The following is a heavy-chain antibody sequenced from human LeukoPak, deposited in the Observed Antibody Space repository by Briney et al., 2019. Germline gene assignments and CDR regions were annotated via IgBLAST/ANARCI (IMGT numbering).Heavy chain of an antibody. V-gene: IGHV3-23*01. J-gene: IGHJ4*02. Sequence: GGFLRLSCAASGFTVSSTYMSWVRQAPGKGLEWVSVISGSGGSIYYADSVKGRFTISRDNSKNTLYLQMNSLRGEDTAVYYCVKGPRWLGAYYFDYWGQGTLVTVSS. CDR3: VKGPRWLGAYYFDY. CDR2: ISGSGGSI. D-gene: IGHD6-19*01. CDR1: GFTVSSTY.